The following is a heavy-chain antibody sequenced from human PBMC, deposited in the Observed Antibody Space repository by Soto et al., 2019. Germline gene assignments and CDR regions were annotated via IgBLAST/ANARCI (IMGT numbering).Heavy chain of an antibody. CDR2: IAPYNGYT. J-gene: IGHJ6*02. Sequence: QVQLVQSGAEVKRPGASVKVSCKASGYSFITYGITWVRQAPGQGLEWMGWIAPYNGYTNYAQKFQGRFTMTTDTSTSTGQMEMRSMRSDDTAVYYCSAGITLVRGVFSYGMDVWGQGTTVTVSS. D-gene: IGHD3-10*01. V-gene: IGHV1-18*01. CDR1: GYSFITYG. CDR3: SAGITLVRGVFSYGMDV.